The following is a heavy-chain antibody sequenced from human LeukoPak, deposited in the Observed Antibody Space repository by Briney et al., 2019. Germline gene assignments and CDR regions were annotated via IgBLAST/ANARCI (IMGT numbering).Heavy chain of an antibody. CDR1: GFTVSSNY. J-gene: IGHJ4*02. CDR3: ARDRGYGDYGY. Sequence: GGSLRLSCAASGFTVSSNYMSWVRQAPGKGLEWASVIYSGGSTYYADSVKGRFTISRDNSKNTLYLQMNSLRAEDTAVYYCARDRGYGDYGYWGQGTLVTVSS. CDR2: IYSGGST. D-gene: IGHD4-17*01. V-gene: IGHV3-53*01.